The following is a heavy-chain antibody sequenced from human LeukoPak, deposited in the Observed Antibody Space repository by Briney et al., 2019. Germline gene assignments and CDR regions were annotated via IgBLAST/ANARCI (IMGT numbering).Heavy chain of an antibody. V-gene: IGHV5-51*01. CDR1: GYSFTSYW. D-gene: IGHD2-2*01. CDR3: ARITCSSTSCYFLFAANSPRFDP. Sequence: GESLKISCKGSGYSFTSYWIGWVRQMPGKGLEWMVIIYPGDSDTRYSPSFQGQVTISADKSISTAYLQWSSLKASDTAMYYCARITCSSTSCYFLFAANSPRFDPWGQGTLVTVSS. CDR2: IYPGDSDT. J-gene: IGHJ5*02.